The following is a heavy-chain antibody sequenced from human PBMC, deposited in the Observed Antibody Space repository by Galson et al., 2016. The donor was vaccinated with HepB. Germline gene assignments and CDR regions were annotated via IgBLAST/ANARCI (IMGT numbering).Heavy chain of an antibody. J-gene: IGHJ4*02. CDR2: IKQDGSET. V-gene: IGHV3-7*01. D-gene: IGHD6-13*01. Sequence: SLRLSCAGSGSTFSTYWMNWVRQAPGKGLEWVASIKQDGSETYYVDSVKGRFTISRDNAKNSVSLQMNSLRAEDTAVYYCARPLFSTSWYNDFDYWGQGTLVTVSS. CDR3: ARPLFSTSWYNDFDY. CDR1: GSTFSTYW.